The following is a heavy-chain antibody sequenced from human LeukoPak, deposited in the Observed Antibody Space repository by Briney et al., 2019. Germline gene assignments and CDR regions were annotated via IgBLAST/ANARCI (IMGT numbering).Heavy chain of an antibody. J-gene: IGHJ3*02. D-gene: IGHD6-13*01. Sequence: PGGSPRLSCAASGFTFDDYAMHWVRQAPGKGLEWVSGVTWNSGGVGYADSVKGRFTISRDNAKNSLYLQMKSLRPEDTALYYCVKDVTPFPYSSRAFDIWGQGTRVTVSS. CDR1: GFTFDDYA. CDR3: VKDVTPFPYSSRAFDI. V-gene: IGHV3-9*01. CDR2: VTWNSGGV.